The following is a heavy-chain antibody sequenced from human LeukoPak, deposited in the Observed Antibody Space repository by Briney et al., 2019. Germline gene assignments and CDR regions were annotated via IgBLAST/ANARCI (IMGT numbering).Heavy chain of an antibody. CDR2: MSYDGSNK. CDR3: ARDLEVVVITTFDY. V-gene: IGHV3-30-3*01. CDR1: GFTFSSYA. J-gene: IGHJ4*02. D-gene: IGHD3-22*01. Sequence: GGSLRLSCAASGFTFSSYAMHWVRQAPGKGLEWVAVMSYDGSNKYYADSVKGRLTISRDNSKNTLYLQMNSLRAEDTAVYYCARDLEVVVITTFDYWGQGTLVTVSS.